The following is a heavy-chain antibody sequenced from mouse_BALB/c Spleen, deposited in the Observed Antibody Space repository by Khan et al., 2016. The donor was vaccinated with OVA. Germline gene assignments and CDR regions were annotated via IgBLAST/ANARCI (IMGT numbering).Heavy chain of an antibody. Sequence: EVELVESGGGLVQPGGSLKLSCATSGFTFNDYFMYWVRQTPEKRLEWVAYISNGGGSTYYPDTVKGRFTISRDNATNTLYLQMSRLKPEDTAMYICARGTTGGAFDYWGQGTTLTVSS. J-gene: IGHJ2*01. D-gene: IGHD1-1*01. CDR1: GFTFNDYF. CDR3: ARGTTGGAFDY. CDR2: ISNGGGST. V-gene: IGHV5-12*02.